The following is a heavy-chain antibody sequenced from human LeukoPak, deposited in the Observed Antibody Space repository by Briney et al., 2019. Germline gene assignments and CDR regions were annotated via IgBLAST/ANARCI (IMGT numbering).Heavy chain of an antibody. CDR2: ISYDGSNK. Sequence: GGSLRLSCAASGFTFINYAMHWVRQAPGKGLEWVAVISYDGSNKYYADPVKGRFTISRDNSKNTLDLQMNIVRAEDTAVYYCAREFYSSNWWDYWGQGTLVTVSS. D-gene: IGHD6-13*01. V-gene: IGHV3-30*04. J-gene: IGHJ4*02. CDR3: AREFYSSNWWDY. CDR1: GFTFINYA.